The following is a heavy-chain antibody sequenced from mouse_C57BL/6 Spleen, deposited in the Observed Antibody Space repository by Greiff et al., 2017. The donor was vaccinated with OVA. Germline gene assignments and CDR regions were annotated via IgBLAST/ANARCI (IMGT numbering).Heavy chain of an antibody. J-gene: IGHJ1*03. CDR1: GFTFSSYA. Sequence: EVQRVESGGGLVKPGGSLKLSCAASGFTFSSYAMSWVRQTPEKRLEWVATISDGGSYTYYPDNVKGRFTISRDNAKNNLYLQMSHLKSEDTAMYYCARDRGDVNWYFDVWGTGTTVTVSS. CDR3: ARDRGDVNWYFDV. D-gene: IGHD3-1*01. CDR2: ISDGGSYT. V-gene: IGHV5-4*01.